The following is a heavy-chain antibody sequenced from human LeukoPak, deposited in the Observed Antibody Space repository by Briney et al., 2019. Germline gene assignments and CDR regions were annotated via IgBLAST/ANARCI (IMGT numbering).Heavy chain of an antibody. J-gene: IGHJ5*02. D-gene: IGHD3-22*01. V-gene: IGHV3-23*01. Sequence: TGGSLRLSCAASGFTFTNYAISWVRQAPGKGLEWVSAISGSGGITYYADSVKGRFTISRGNSKNTLYLQMNSLRAEDTAVYYCAKHDPRRVVITNWFDPWGQGTLVTVSS. CDR3: AKHDPRRVVITNWFDP. CDR1: GFTFTNYA. CDR2: ISGSGGIT.